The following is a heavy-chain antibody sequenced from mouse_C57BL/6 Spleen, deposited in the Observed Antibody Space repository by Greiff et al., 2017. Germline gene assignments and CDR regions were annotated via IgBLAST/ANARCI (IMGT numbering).Heavy chain of an antibody. V-gene: IGHV1-50*01. CDR1: GYTFTSYW. CDR3: ARPVITTVVGYFDV. J-gene: IGHJ1*03. D-gene: IGHD1-1*01. CDR2: IDPSDSYT. Sequence: QVQLQQPGAELVKPGASVKLSCKASGYTFTSYWMQWVKQRPGQGLEWIGEIDPSDSYTNYNQKFKGKATLTVDTSSSTAYMQLSSLTSEDSAVYYCARPVITTVVGYFDVWGTGTTVTVSS.